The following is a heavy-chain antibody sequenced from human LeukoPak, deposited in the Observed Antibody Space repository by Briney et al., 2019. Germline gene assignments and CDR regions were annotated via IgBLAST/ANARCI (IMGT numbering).Heavy chain of an antibody. J-gene: IGHJ4*02. D-gene: IGHD3-10*01. V-gene: IGHV3-23*01. CDR1: GFTFSSYS. CDR3: AKDTLEGDYYGSGSYYYDY. CDR2: ISGGVGST. Sequence: GESLRLSCAASGFTFSSYSMSWVRQAPGKGLEWVSAISGGVGSTYYADSVKGRFTIHRDNSKNTLYLQMTSLRAEDTAVYYCAKDTLEGDYYGSGSYYYDYWGQGTLVTVSS.